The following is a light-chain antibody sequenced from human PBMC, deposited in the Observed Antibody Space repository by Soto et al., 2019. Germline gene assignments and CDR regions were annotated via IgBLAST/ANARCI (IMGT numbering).Light chain of an antibody. J-gene: IGLJ1*01. Sequence: QSVLTQPPSASGSPGQSVTISCTGTSSDVGGYDYVSWYQQHPGKAPKLMIYEVTIRPSGVSDRFPGSKSGNTASLTVSGLQAEDEADYYCSSYTGGNPSYVFGTGTKV. CDR1: SSDVGGYDY. V-gene: IGLV2-8*01. CDR3: SSYTGGNPSYV. CDR2: EVT.